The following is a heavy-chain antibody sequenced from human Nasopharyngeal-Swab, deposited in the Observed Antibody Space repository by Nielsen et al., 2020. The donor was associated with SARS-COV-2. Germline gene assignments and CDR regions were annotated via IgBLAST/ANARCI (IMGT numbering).Heavy chain of an antibody. V-gene: IGHV7-4-1*02. D-gene: IGHD3-3*01. J-gene: IGHJ6*02. CDR2: INTNTGNP. Sequence: ASVKVSCKASGYTFTSYAMNWVRQAPRQGLEWMGWINTNTGNPAYAQGFTGRFVFSLDTSVSTTYLQISSLKAEDTAVFYCARVRDAYYDFWSGYAMDVWGQGTTVTVSS. CDR3: ARVRDAYYDFWSGYAMDV. CDR1: GYTFTSYA.